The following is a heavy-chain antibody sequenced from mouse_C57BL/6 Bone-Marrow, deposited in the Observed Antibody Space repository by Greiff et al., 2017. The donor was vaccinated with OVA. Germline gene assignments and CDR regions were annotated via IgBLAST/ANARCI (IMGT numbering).Heavy chain of an antibody. CDR1: GYSITSGYY. CDR2: ISYDGSN. V-gene: IGHV3-6*01. Sequence: EVQLQESGPGLVKPSQSLSLTCSVTGYSITSGYYWNWIRQFPGNKLEWMGYISYDGSNNYNPSLKNRISITRDTSKNQFFLKLNSVTTEDTATYYCASENYGFPWGQGTLVTVSA. CDR3: ASENYGFP. D-gene: IGHD1-1*01. J-gene: IGHJ3*01.